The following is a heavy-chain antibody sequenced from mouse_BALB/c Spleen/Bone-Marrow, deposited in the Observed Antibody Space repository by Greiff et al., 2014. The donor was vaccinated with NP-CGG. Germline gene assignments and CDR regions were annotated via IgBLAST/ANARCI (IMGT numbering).Heavy chain of an antibody. D-gene: IGHD2-2*01. CDR1: GFSLTTYG. Sequence: VMLVESGPGLVKPSQSLSITCTVSGFSLTTYGLHWVRQSPGKGLEWLGVIWSGGGTDYNAAFISRLTITKDNSKSQVFFKMNSLQTNDTAMYYCARKGYTGYFDVWGAGTTVTVSS. CDR3: ARKGYTGYFDV. J-gene: IGHJ1*01. CDR2: IWSGGGT. V-gene: IGHV2-2*02.